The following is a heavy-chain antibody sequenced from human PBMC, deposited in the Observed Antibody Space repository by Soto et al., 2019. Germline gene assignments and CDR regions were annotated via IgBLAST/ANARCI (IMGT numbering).Heavy chain of an antibody. J-gene: IGHJ4*02. CDR2: IYYSGST. Sequence: SETLSLTCTVSGGSLSSSSYYWGWIRQPPGKGLEWIGSIYYSGSTYYNPSLKSRVTISVDTSKNQFSLKLSSVTAADTAVYYCANQVGRVLFFGYWGQGTLVTVSS. CDR1: GGSLSSSSYY. D-gene: IGHD3-16*01. V-gene: IGHV4-39*01. CDR3: ANQVGRVLFFGY.